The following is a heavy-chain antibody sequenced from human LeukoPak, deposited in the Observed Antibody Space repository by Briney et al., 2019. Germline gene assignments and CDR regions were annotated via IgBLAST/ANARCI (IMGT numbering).Heavy chain of an antibody. CDR2: ISSSGSTI. D-gene: IGHD1-26*01. CDR1: GFTFSDYY. J-gene: IGHJ5*02. CDR3: ARESTSGGYHGRKRWFDP. V-gene: IGHV3-11*01. Sequence: KAGGSLRLSCAASGFTFSDYYMSWIRQAPGKGLEWVSYISSSGSTIYYADSVKGRFTISRDNAKNSLYLQMNSLRAEDTAVYYCARESTSGGYHGRKRWFDPWGQGTLVTVSS.